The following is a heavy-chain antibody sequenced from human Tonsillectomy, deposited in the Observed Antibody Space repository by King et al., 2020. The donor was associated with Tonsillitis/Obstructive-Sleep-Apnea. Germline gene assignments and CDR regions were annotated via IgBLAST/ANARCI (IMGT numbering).Heavy chain of an antibody. D-gene: IGHD2-2*03. CDR3: AIELDIVIVPTAQFDY. CDR1: GYTFTSYA. Sequence: VQLVQSGAEVKKPGASVKVSCKASGYTFTSYAMHWVRQAPGQRLEWMGWINAGNGNTKYSQKFQGRVTITRDTSASTAYMELSSLTSEDTAVYYCAIELDIVIVPTAQFDYWGQGTLVTVSS. J-gene: IGHJ4*02. V-gene: IGHV1-3*01. CDR2: INAGNGNT.